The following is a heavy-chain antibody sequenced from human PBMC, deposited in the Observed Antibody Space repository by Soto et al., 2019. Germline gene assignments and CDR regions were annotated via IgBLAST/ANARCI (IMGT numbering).Heavy chain of an antibody. CDR2: INAGNGYT. CDR3: ARDRLRPWELHSGDAFDI. D-gene: IGHD1-26*01. Sequence: ASVKVSCKASAYTFTSYGFSWVRQAPGQGLEWMGWINAGNGYTKYSQKFQGRVTITRDTSASTAYMELSSLKSEDTAVYYCARDRLRPWELHSGDAFDIWGQGTMVTVS. V-gene: IGHV1-3*01. CDR1: AYTFTSYG. J-gene: IGHJ3*02.